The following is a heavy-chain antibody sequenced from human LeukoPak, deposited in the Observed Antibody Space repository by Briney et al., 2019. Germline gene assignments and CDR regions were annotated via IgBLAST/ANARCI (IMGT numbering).Heavy chain of an antibody. D-gene: IGHD3-22*01. V-gene: IGHV6-1*01. Sequence: SQTLSLTCAISGDSVSSNSAAWNRIRQSPSRGLEWLGRTYYRSKWYNDYAVSVKSRITINPDTSKYQFSLQLNSVTPEDTAVYYCARGIDYYDSSFDYWGQGTLVTVSS. CDR2: TYYRSKWYN. CDR1: GDSVSSNSAA. CDR3: ARGIDYYDSSFDY. J-gene: IGHJ4*02.